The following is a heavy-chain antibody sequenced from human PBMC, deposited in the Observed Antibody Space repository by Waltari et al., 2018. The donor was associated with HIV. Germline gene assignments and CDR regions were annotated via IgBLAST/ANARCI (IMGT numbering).Heavy chain of an antibody. D-gene: IGHD5-18*01. V-gene: IGHV4-31*03. CDR3: ARVRSPGYTYGFYFYYYGMDV. Sequence: QVQLQESGPGLVKPSQTLSLTCTVSGGPISSGGYYWSWIRQHPGKDLAGIGFIYYSWSTSYNPSLKSRVTISVDTSKNQFSLKLSSVTAADTAVYYCARVRSPGYTYGFYFYYYGMDVWGQGTTVTVSS. CDR2: IYYSWST. CDR1: GGPISSGGYY. J-gene: IGHJ6*02.